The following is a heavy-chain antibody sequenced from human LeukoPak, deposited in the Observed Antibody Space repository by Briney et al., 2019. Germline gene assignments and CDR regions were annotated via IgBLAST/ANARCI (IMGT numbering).Heavy chain of an antibody. CDR2: ISSSSSYI. D-gene: IGHD1-26*01. J-gene: IGHJ4*02. Sequence: PGGSLRLSCAASGLTLSSYSMNWVRQAPGKGLEWVSSISSSSSYIYYADSVKGRFTISRDNAKNSLFLQMNSLRAEDTAVYYCARHLYGESYYFDSWGQGTLVTVSS. CDR1: GLTLSSYS. CDR3: ARHLYGESYYFDS. V-gene: IGHV3-21*01.